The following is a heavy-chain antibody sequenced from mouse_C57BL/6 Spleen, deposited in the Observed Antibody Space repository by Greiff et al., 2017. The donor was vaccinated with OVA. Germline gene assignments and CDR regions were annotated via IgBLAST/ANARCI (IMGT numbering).Heavy chain of an antibody. Sequence: QVLLQQSGAELARPGASVKLSCKASGYTFTSYGISWVKQRTGQGLEWIGEIYPRSGNTYYNEKFKGKATLTADKSSSTAYMELRSLTSEDSAVYFCARSNYYGSSYDAMDYWGQGTSVTVSS. CDR1: GYTFTSYG. CDR3: ARSNYYGSSYDAMDY. V-gene: IGHV1-81*01. J-gene: IGHJ4*01. CDR2: IYPRSGNT. D-gene: IGHD1-1*01.